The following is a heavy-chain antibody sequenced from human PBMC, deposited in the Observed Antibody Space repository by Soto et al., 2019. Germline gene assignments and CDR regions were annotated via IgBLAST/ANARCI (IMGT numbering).Heavy chain of an antibody. Sequence: SETLSLTCTVSGGSISSYYWSWIRQPPGKGLEWIGYIYYSGSTNYNPSLKRRVTISVDTSKNQSSLKLSSVTAAETAVYYCARYRYYTYYFDYWGQGTLVTVSS. CDR3: ARYRYYTYYFDY. CDR1: GGSISSYY. J-gene: IGHJ4*02. CDR2: IYYSGST. D-gene: IGHD3-16*02. V-gene: IGHV4-59*01.